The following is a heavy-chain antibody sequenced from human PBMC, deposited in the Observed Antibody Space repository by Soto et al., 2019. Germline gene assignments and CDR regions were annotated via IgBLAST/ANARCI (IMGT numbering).Heavy chain of an antibody. CDR1: GGSINNNY. D-gene: IGHD6-19*01. V-gene: IGHV4-59*04. Sequence: SETLSLTCTVSGGSINNNYWSWIRQPPGKGLEWIGDIYPSGSTKYNPSLKSRVAISVDTSKNQFSLNLTSVTAADTAVYYCGPRGAVADPRGYWGQGTLVTVSS. CDR2: IYPSGST. CDR3: GPRGAVADPRGY. J-gene: IGHJ4*02.